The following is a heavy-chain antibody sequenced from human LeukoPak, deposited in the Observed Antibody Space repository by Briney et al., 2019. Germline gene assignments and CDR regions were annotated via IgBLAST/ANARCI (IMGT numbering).Heavy chain of an antibody. CDR2: ISGSGGST. CDR3: AHTPGGAVAVHIDY. V-gene: IGHV3-23*01. Sequence: QPGGSLRLSWAATGFTFSSYAMSWVRQAPGKGLEWVSAISGSGGSTYYADSVKGRFTISRDNSKNTLYLQMNSLRAEDTAVYYCAHTPGGAVAVHIDYWGQGTLVTVSS. D-gene: IGHD6-19*01. J-gene: IGHJ4*02. CDR1: GFTFSSYA.